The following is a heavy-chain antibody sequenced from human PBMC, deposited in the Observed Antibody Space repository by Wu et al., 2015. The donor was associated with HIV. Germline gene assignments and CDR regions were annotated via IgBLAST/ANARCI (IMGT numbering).Heavy chain of an antibody. CDR1: GYTFTGYY. D-gene: IGHD3-3*01. CDR3: AKDLGFDFGSGTTWFDS. J-gene: IGHJ5*01. Sequence: QVQLVQSGAEMRKPGASVKVSCKASGYTFTGYYIQWVRQAPGQGLEWMGWINPDSGGTMYAQKFQGRVTMTRDTSVSTAYMELSRLRSDDTAIYYCAKDLGFDFGSGTTWFDSWGQGTLVTVSS. CDR2: INPDSGGT. V-gene: IGHV1-2*02.